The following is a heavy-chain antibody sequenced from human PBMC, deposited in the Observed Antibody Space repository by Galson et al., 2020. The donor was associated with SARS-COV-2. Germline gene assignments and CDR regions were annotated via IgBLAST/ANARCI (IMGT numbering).Heavy chain of an antibody. J-gene: IGHJ5*02. CDR1: GGTFSSYA. CDR3: ATPGIAAAVAES. Sequence: SVKVSCKASGGTFSSYAISWVRQAPGQGLEWMGGIIPIFGTANYAQKFQGRVTITADESTSTAYMELSSLRSEDTAVYYCATPGIAAAVAESWGQGTLGTVSS. V-gene: IGHV1-69*13. D-gene: IGHD6-13*01. CDR2: IIPIFGTA.